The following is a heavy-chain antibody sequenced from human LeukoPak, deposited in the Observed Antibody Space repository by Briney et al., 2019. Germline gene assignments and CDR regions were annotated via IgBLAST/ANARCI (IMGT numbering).Heavy chain of an antibody. CDR3: ASGSPYYFDY. D-gene: IGHD5-12*01. Sequence: ASVTVSCKASGYTFTSYGISRGRQAPGQGLEWMGWISAYNGNTNYAQKLQGRVTMTTDTSTSTAYMELRSLRSDDTAVYYCASGSPYYFDYWGQGTLVTVSS. V-gene: IGHV1-18*01. CDR2: ISAYNGNT. J-gene: IGHJ4*02. CDR1: GYTFTSYG.